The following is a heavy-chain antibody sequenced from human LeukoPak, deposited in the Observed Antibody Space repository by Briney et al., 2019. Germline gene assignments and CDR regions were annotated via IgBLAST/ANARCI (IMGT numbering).Heavy chain of an antibody. Sequence: SETLSLTSTVSGGSISSYYWSWIRPPPGKGLEWIGPIYCSGNTNYNPSLKSRLTISVDTSKNDFSLQLTSVTAADTAVYYCARGTGWLPDWWGQGTLVTVSS. V-gene: IGHV4-59*01. CDR3: ARGTGWLPDW. CDR2: IYCSGNT. D-gene: IGHD6-19*01. CDR1: GGSISSYY. J-gene: IGHJ4*02.